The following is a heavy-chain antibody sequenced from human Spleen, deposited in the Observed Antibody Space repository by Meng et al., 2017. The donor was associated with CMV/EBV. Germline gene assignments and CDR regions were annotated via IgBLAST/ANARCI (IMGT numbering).Heavy chain of an antibody. V-gene: IGHV1-46*01. J-gene: IGHJ6*02. Sequence: ASVKVSCKASGYTFTSHYIHWVRQAPGEGLEWLGIINPTGGSTVYAQTFKDRVAMTRDTSTSTVYMELRSLRSEDTAVYYCASPFYHCSSTSCKTYYYYGMDVWGQGTTVTVSS. CDR3: ASPFYHCSSTSCKTYYYYGMDV. D-gene: IGHD2-2*01. CDR2: INPTGGST. CDR1: GYTFTSHY.